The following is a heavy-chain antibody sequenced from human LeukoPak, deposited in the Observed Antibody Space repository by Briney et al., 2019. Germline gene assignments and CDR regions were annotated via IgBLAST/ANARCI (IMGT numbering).Heavy chain of an antibody. V-gene: IGHV3-21*04. D-gene: IGHD3-10*01. CDR3: GAIKVNYYATAY. J-gene: IGHJ4*02. Sequence: KPGGSLRLSCAASGFTFSSYSMNWVRQAPGKGLEWVSSISSSSSYIYYADSVKGRFTISRDNAKNSLYLQMNSLRAEDTALYYCGAIKVNYYATAYWGQGTLVTVSS. CDR2: ISSSSSYI. CDR1: GFTFSSYS.